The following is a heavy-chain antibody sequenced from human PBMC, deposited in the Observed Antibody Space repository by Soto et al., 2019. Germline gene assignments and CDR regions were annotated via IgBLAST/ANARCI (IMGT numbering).Heavy chain of an antibody. CDR2: ISGSGGST. V-gene: IGHV3-23*01. D-gene: IGHD5-18*01. J-gene: IGHJ6*02. Sequence: GGSLRLSCAASGFTFSSYAMSWVRQAPGKGLEWVSAISGSGGSTYYADSVKGRFTISRDNSKNTLYLQMNSLRAEDTAVYYCAKVDTAIDEFFLGYYYGMDVWGQGTTVTVSS. CDR3: AKVDTAIDEFFLGYYYGMDV. CDR1: GFTFSSYA.